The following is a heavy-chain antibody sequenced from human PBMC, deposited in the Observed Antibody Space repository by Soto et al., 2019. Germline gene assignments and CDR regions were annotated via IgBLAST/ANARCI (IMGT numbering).Heavy chain of an antibody. V-gene: IGHV3-74*02. J-gene: IGHJ6*03. Sequence: EVQLVESGGGLVQPGGSLRLSCAASGFTFSNYWMYWVRQAPGKWLEWVSRINSDGSVSSHADSVKGRLTISRDNVKNTLYLHMDSLRAEDTAVYYCARGDCVGGTCYSLAGSFYYYMDVWGKGTTVTVFS. D-gene: IGHD2-15*01. CDR2: INSDGSVS. CDR1: GFTFSNYW. CDR3: ARGDCVGGTCYSLAGSFYYYMDV.